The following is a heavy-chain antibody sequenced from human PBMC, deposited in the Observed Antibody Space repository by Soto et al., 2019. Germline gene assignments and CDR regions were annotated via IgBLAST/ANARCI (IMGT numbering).Heavy chain of an antibody. D-gene: IGHD1-26*01. V-gene: IGHV4-34*01. Sequence: ETLALTCAFYGWSFVVYYLICILQPPVKGLEWIWEINDSGSTNYNPSLKSRVTLSVDTSKNQFSLKLSSVTAADTSVYYCARGGNSGRSSRKIDSWGKANMVRVSS. CDR1: GWSFVVYY. CDR2: INDSGST. J-gene: IGHJ5*01. CDR3: ARGGNSGRSSRKIDS.